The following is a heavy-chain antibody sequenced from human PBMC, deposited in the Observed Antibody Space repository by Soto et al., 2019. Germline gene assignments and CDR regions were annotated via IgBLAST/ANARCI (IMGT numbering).Heavy chain of an antibody. CDR3: AKDDSSGWYRSFDY. J-gene: IGHJ4*02. V-gene: IGHV3-23*01. CDR2: IDASTGRT. D-gene: IGHD6-19*01. Sequence: EVQLLESGGGLVQPGGSLRLSCAASGFAFSGYPMSWVRQTPGKGLEWVSGIDASTGRTYFADSVEGRFTISGDNSKNTLYLQMNSLRVADTAIYNCAKDDSSGWYRSFDYWGQGTLVTVSS. CDR1: GFAFSGYP.